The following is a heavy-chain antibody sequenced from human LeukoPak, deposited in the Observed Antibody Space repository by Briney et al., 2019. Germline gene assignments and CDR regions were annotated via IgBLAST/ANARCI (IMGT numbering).Heavy chain of an antibody. Sequence: GGSLRLSCTASGFTFSSYTMSWVRQAPGKGLKWVSTITTGGPNTYYADSVKGRFTVSRDDSKNTLYLQMNSLRAEDTAVYYCAKDGGLWVSAHWGDSWGRGNLVTVSS. CDR1: GFTFSSYT. CDR2: ITTGGPNT. V-gene: IGHV3-23*01. CDR3: AKDGGLWVSAHWGDS. D-gene: IGHD7-27*01. J-gene: IGHJ4*02.